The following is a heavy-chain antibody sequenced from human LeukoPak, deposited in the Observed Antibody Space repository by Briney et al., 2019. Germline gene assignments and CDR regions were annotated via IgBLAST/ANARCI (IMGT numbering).Heavy chain of an antibody. J-gene: IGHJ4*02. V-gene: IGHV3-23*01. D-gene: IGHD3-22*01. Sequence: GGSLRLSCAASGFAFNNFPMSWVRQVPGKGLEWVSSISGSGGTTYYAGSVRGRFTISRDNAKKTLFLHMRSLRAEDTALYYCAKDGYFHDSSGYSYFDSWGQGILVSVSS. CDR1: GFAFNNFP. CDR2: ISGSGGTT. CDR3: AKDGYFHDSSGYSYFDS.